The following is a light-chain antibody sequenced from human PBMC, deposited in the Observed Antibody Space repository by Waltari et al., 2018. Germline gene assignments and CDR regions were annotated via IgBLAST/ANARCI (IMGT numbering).Light chain of an antibody. CDR3: ASYASYNTLV. J-gene: IGLJ2*01. CDR2: EVT. Sequence: QSALTQPPSASGSPGQSVTISCTGPSNDIGGCFAASWYQHHPGKAPKLMLYEVTNRPSGVPDRFSGSKSGNTASLTVSGLQAEDEAEYYCASYASYNTLVFGGGTKLTVL. CDR1: SNDIGGCFA. V-gene: IGLV2-8*01.